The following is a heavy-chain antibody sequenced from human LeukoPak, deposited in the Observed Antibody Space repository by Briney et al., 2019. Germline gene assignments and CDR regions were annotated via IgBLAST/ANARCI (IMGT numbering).Heavy chain of an antibody. V-gene: IGHV4-34*01. CDR1: GGSFSGYY. D-gene: IGHD3-22*01. Sequence: PSETLSLTCAVYGGSFSGYYWSWIRQPPGKGLEWIGSIYHSGSTYYNPSLKSRVTISVDTSKNQFSLKLSSVTAADTAVYYCARGEPYYYDSSGLDYWGQGTLVTVSS. CDR2: IYHSGST. CDR3: ARGEPYYYDSSGLDY. J-gene: IGHJ4*02.